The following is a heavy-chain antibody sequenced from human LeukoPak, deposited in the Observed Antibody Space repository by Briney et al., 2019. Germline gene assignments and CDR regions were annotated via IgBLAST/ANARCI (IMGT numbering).Heavy chain of an antibody. Sequence: SETLSLTCTVSGGSISSYYWSWIRQPPGKGLEWIGYIYYSGNTNYNPSLESRVTISVDTSKNQFSLKLSSVTAADTAVYYCARRGYSSKGNWFDPWGQGTLVTVSS. CDR2: IYYSGNT. CDR3: ARRGYSSKGNWFDP. D-gene: IGHD6-13*01. J-gene: IGHJ5*02. V-gene: IGHV4-59*08. CDR1: GGSISSYY.